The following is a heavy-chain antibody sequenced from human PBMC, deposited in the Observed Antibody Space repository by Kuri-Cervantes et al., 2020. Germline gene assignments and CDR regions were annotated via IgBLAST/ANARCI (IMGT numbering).Heavy chain of an antibody. D-gene: IGHD2-8*02. CDR1: GGSFSGYS. CDR3: ATVSVMGVVYDDY. Sequence: GSLRLSCAVYGGSFSGYSWTWIRQPPGKGLEWIGEINHGGRTNYNPSLKSRVTISVDTSKNQFSLKLSSVTTADTAVYYCATVSVMGVVYDDYWGQGTLVTVSS. V-gene: IGHV4-34*01. CDR2: INHGGRT. J-gene: IGHJ4*02.